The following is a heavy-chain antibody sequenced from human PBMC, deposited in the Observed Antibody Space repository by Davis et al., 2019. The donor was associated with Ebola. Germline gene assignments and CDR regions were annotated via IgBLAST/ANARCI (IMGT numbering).Heavy chain of an antibody. D-gene: IGHD3-16*02. CDR2: ISYDGSNK. CDR1: GFTFSSYA. V-gene: IGHV3-30-3*01. CDR3: ARDGIVEVIDLDY. J-gene: IGHJ4*02. Sequence: GESLKISCAASGFTFSSYAMHWVRQAPGKGLEWVAVISYDGSNKYHADSVKGRFTISRDNSKNSLYLQMNSLRAEDTAVYYCARDGIVEVIDLDYWGQGTLVTVSS.